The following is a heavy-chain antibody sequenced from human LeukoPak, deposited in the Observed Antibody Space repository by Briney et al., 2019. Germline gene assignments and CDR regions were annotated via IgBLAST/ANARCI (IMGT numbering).Heavy chain of an antibody. CDR1: GYTFNGYY. CDR2: INPNSGGT. CDR3: ARPELGLDAFDI. Sequence: ASVKVSCKASGYTFNGYYMHWVRQAPGQGLEWLGWINPNSGGTNYAQKFQGRVTMTRDTSISTAYMELSRLRSDDTAVYYCARPELGLDAFDIWGQGTMVTVSS. J-gene: IGHJ3*02. D-gene: IGHD1-14*01. V-gene: IGHV1-2*02.